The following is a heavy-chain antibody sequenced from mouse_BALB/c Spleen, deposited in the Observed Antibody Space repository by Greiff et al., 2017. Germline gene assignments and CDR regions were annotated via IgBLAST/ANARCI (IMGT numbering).Heavy chain of an antibody. V-gene: IGHV5-17*02. J-gene: IGHJ2*01. CDR1: GFTFSSFG. D-gene: IGHD1-1*01. CDR2: ISSGSSTI. Sequence: EVQLVESGGGLVQPGGSRKLSCAASGFTFSSFGMHWVRQAPEKGLEWVAYISSGSSTIYYADTVKGRFTISRDNPKNTLFLQMTSLRSEDTAMYYCARSGTLRGYFDYWGQGTTLTVSS. CDR3: ARSGTLRGYFDY.